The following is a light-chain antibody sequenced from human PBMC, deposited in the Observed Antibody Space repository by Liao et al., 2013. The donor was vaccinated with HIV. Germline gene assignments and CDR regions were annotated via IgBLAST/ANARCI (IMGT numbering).Light chain of an antibody. CDR2: QDR. V-gene: IGLV3-1*01. CDR3: QAWDSSTYV. Sequence: YELTQPPSVSVSPGQTASITCFGDKLGDKYVCWYQQKPGQSPVLVIYQDRKRPSGIPERFSGSNSGNTATLTISGTQAMDEADYYCQAWDSSTYVFGTGTKVTVL. J-gene: IGLJ1*01. CDR1: KLGDKY.